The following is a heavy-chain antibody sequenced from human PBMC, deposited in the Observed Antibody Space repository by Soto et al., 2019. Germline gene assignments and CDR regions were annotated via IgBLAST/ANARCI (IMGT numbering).Heavy chain of an antibody. D-gene: IGHD3-3*01. Sequence: QVQLVESGGGVVQPGRSLRLSCAASGFTFSSYGMHWVRQAPGKGLEWVAVIWYDGGNKYYADSVKGRFTLSRDNSQHPLDLHMSILRAESTAVYYWARGATSYEFWGGYYRFDWWGQGSLVTVAA. V-gene: IGHV3-33*01. CDR3: ARGATSYEFWGGYYRFDW. CDR1: GFTFSSYG. J-gene: IGHJ5*01. CDR2: IWYDGGNK.